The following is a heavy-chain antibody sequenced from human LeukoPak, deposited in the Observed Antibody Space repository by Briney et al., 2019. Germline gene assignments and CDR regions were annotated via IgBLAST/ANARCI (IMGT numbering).Heavy chain of an antibody. CDR3: ARWSYVSGTWFLDY. J-gene: IGHJ4*02. CDR1: GFTLSIYW. Sequence: GGSLRLSCEASGFTLSIYWMSWVRQAPGKGLEWVANINQDGSEKYYVDSVKGRFTISRDNAKKSLYLQLNTLRAGDTAVYYCARWSYVSGTWFLDYWGQGTLVTVSS. CDR2: INQDGSEK. V-gene: IGHV3-7*05. D-gene: IGHD3-10*01.